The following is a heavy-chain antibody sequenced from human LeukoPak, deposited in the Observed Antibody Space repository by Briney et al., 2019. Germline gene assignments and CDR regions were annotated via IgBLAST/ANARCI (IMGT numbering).Heavy chain of an antibody. CDR3: ARERIAARTYYYYYMDV. V-gene: IGHV1-69*05. CDR1: GGTFSSYA. D-gene: IGHD6-6*01. J-gene: IGHJ6*03. CDR2: IIPIFGTA. Sequence: SVTVSCKASGGTFSSYANSWVRQAPGQGLEWMGGIIPIFGTANYAQKFQGRVTITTDESTSTAYMELSSLRSEDMAVYYCARERIAARTYYYYYMDVWGKGTTVTVSS.